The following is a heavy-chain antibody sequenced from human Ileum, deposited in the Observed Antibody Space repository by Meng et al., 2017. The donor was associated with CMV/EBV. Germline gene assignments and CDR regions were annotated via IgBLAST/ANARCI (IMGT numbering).Heavy chain of an antibody. CDR2: ISATGERT. D-gene: IGHD4-17*01. J-gene: IGHJ5*02. CDR1: GCTIGNYG. CDR3: AKKAVVTKSWFDP. V-gene: IGHV3-23*01. Sequence: AGAGCTIGNYGMTWVRQAPGKGLDWVSLISATGERTYYADSEKGRFTISRDNSTNTLYLQMNNLRVEDTAVYYCAKKAVVTKSWFDPWGQGTLVTVSS.